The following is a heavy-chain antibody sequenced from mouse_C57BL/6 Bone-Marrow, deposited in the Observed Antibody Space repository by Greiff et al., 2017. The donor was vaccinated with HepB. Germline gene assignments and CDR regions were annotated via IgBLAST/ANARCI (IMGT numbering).Heavy chain of an antibody. Sequence: QLQESGAELVKPGASVKMSCKASGYTFTSYWITWVKQRPGQGLEWIGDIYPGSGSTNYNEKFKSKATLTVDTSSSTAYMQLSSLTSEDSAVYYCARRGDGYYWYFDVWGTGTTVTVSS. CDR1: GYTFTSYW. D-gene: IGHD2-3*01. J-gene: IGHJ1*03. V-gene: IGHV1-55*01. CDR3: ARRGDGYYWYFDV. CDR2: IYPGSGST.